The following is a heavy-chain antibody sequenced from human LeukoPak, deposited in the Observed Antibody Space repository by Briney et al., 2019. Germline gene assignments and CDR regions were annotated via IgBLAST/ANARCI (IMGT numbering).Heavy chain of an antibody. J-gene: IGHJ6*02. CDR2: LTGSSGGT. CDR3: AKITRGTSWNDYYCYGMDV. CDR1: GFTFTNYA. V-gene: IGHV3-23*01. D-gene: IGHD6-13*01. Sequence: GGSLRLSCAASGFTFTNYAMSWVRQAPGKGLEWVSALTGSSGGTYYADSVKGRFTISRDNSKNTLYLQMDNLRAEDTAVYYCAKITRGTSWNDYYCYGMDVWGQGTTVTVSS.